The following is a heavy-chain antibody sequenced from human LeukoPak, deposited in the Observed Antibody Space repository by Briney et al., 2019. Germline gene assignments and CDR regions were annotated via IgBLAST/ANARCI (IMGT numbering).Heavy chain of an antibody. CDR1: GGSISSYY. J-gene: IGHJ4*02. D-gene: IGHD2-8*02. V-gene: IGHV4-4*07. CDR2: IYTSGSI. CDR3: AKGALETCSGAICYQFDS. Sequence: SETLSLTCTVSGGSISSYYWSWIRQPAGKGLEWIGRIYTSGSITYNPSLKSRVSMSVDTSKNQFSLKLSSVTAADTAVYYCAKGALETCSGAICYQFDSWGQGTLVTVSS.